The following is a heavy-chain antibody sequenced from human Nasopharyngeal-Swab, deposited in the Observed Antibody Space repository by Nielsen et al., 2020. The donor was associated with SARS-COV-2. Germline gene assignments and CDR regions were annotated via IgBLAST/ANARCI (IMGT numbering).Heavy chain of an antibody. CDR3: TRGLTGHIVQWNPSPY. J-gene: IGHJ4*02. CDR2: ISELGTGI. Sequence: GESLNLSCAASGFSLPTYGMIWVREAPGTGLERTPGISELGTGIYYADSVWDRLTISRDTPKNTVYLQMNTLRADDTALYFCTRGLTGHIVQWNPSPYWGQGTLVTVSS. V-gene: IGHV3-23*01. D-gene: IGHD1-14*01. CDR1: GFSLPTYG.